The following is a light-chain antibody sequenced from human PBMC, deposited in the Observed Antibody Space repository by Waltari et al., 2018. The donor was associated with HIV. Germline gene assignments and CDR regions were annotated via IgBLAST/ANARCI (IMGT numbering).Light chain of an antibody. CDR3: QQYNNWGT. CDR1: QSVSRN. CDR2: GAS. Sequence: EIVMTPSPATLSVSPGERATLSCRASQSVSRNLAWYQQKPGQGPRLLIYGASTRATGIPARFSGSGSGTEFTLTISSLQSEDFAVYYCQQYNNWGTFGQGTKVEIK. V-gene: IGKV3-15*01. J-gene: IGKJ1*01.